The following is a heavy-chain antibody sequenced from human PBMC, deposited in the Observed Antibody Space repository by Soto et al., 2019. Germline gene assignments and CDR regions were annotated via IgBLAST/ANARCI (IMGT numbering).Heavy chain of an antibody. D-gene: IGHD4-17*01. CDR3: ARRGGGDYLFDS. CDR1: GDSISTSNYY. V-gene: IGHV4-39*07. J-gene: IGHJ4*02. Sequence: QLQLQESGPGLVKTSETLSLTCSVSGDSISTSNYYWGWIRQPPGKGLEWIGHLFYSGGTYYNPSLKSRVSISVDTSKNEFSLKLTSITAADTAIYFCARRGGGDYLFDSWGQGILVTVSS. CDR2: LFYSGGT.